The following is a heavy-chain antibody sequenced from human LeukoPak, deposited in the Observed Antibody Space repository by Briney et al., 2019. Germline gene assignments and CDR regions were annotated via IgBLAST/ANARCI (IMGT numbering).Heavy chain of an antibody. CDR2: ISGSGGST. J-gene: IGHJ4*02. Sequence: GGPLRLSCAASGFTLSSYAMSWVRQAPGKGLEWVSAISGSGGSTYYADSVKGRFTISRDNSKNTLYLQMNSLRAEDTAVYYCAKERLDYYDSSGIFDYWGQGTLVTVSS. CDR3: AKERLDYYDSSGIFDY. D-gene: IGHD3-22*01. V-gene: IGHV3-23*01. CDR1: GFTLSSYA.